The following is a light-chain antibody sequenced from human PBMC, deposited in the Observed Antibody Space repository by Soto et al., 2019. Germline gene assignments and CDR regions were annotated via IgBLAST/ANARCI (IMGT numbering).Light chain of an antibody. Sequence: DIVMTQSPLSLPVTPGEPASISCRSSQSLLHSNGYNYLDWYLQKPGQSPQLLIYLGSNRASGVPYRFSGSGSVTDFTLKISRVVAEDVVVYYCMQALQTPRLTFGGGTKVDIK. V-gene: IGKV2-28*01. CDR2: LGS. CDR1: QSLLHSNGYNY. J-gene: IGKJ4*01. CDR3: MQALQTPRLT.